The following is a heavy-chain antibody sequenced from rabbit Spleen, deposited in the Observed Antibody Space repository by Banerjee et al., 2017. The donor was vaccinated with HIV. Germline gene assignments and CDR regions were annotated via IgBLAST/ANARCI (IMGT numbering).Heavy chain of an antibody. CDR3: ARDGAGGSYFAL. J-gene: IGHJ3*01. D-gene: IGHD8-1*01. CDR2: IDPVFGIT. Sequence: EESGGDLVKPEGSLTLTCTASGFDISKYGVTWVRQAPGKGLEWIGYIDPVFGITYYANWVNGRFSISRENAQNTVLLQMTSLTAADTATYFCARDGAGGSYFALWGQGTLVTVS. V-gene: IGHV1S47*01. CDR1: GFDISKYG.